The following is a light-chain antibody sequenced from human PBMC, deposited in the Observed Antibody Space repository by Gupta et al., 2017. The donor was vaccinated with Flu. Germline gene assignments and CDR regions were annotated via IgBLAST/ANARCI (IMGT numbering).Light chain of an antibody. CDR2: RQN. CDR3: QQWVSAPLT. J-gene: IGKJ4*01. Sequence: TQSHSSLSESGGDRGPSTCRKNQSVTTYLKWQQQKDGKHLKIMSYRQNSLKRESFSGSGSGTEFTLTITKRQLEDFATYCCQQWVSAPLTFGGGTKVDI. CDR1: QSVTTY. V-gene: IGKV1-39*01.